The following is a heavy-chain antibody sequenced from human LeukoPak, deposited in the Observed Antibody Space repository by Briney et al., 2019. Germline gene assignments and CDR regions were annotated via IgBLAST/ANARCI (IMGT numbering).Heavy chain of an antibody. Sequence: ASVKVSCKASGYTFTGYYMHWVRQAPGQGLEWMGWINPNSGGTYYAQKFQGRVTMTRDTSISTAYMELSRLRFDDTAVFYCAINKQGKSLDYWGQGTLVTVSS. J-gene: IGHJ4*02. CDR3: AINKQGKSLDY. CDR1: GYTFTGYY. CDR2: INPNSGGT. V-gene: IGHV1-2*02.